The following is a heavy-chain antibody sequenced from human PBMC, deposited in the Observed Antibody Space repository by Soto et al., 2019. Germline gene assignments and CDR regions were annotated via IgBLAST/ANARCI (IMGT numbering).Heavy chain of an antibody. J-gene: IGHJ4*02. CDR1: GFTFSSYA. CDR2: ISGSGGST. D-gene: IGHD6-19*01. V-gene: IGHV3-23*01. CDR3: AKRGGYSSGWYVFYFDY. Sequence: EVQLLESGGGLVQPGGSLRLSCTASGFTFSSYAMSWVRQAPGKGLEWVSAISGSGGSTYYADSVKGRFTISRDNSKNTLYLQMNSLRAEDTAVYYCAKRGGYSSGWYVFYFDYWGQGTLVTVSS.